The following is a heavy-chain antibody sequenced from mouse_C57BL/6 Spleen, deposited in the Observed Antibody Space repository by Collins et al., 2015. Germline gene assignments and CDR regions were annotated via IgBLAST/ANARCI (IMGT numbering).Heavy chain of an antibody. CDR2: IRSKSNNYAT. J-gene: IGHJ3*01. CDR1: GFTFNTYA. D-gene: IGHD1-2*01. CDR3: VSYYGFAY. V-gene: IGHV10-1*02. Sequence: EVQLVESGGGLVQPKGSLKLSCAASGFTFNTYAMNWVRQAPGKGLEWVARIRSKSNNYATYYADSVKDRFTISRDDSQSMLYLQMNNLKTEDTAMYYCVSYYGFAYWGQGTLVTVSA.